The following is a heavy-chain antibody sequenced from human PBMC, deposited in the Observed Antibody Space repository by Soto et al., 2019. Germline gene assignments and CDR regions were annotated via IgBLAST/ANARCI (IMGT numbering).Heavy chain of an antibody. Sequence: QVQLQQWGAGLLKPSETLSLTCAVYGGSFSGYYWSWIRQPPGKGLEWIGEINHSGSTNYNPSLKSRVTISVDTSKNQFSLKLSSVTAADTAVYYCARNFIVVVVAATVWFDPWGQGTLVTVSS. J-gene: IGHJ5*02. CDR2: INHSGST. CDR1: GGSFSGYY. CDR3: ARNFIVVVVAATVWFDP. D-gene: IGHD2-15*01. V-gene: IGHV4-34*01.